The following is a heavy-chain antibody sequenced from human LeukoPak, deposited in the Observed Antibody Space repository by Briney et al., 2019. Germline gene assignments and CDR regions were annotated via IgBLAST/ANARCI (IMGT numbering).Heavy chain of an antibody. J-gene: IGHJ4*02. CDR1: GFIFSNYG. Sequence: GGSLRLSCAASGFIFSNYGMNWVRQAPGKGLEWVSYMSSSGSPIYYADSVKGRFTISRDNAKNSLYLQMNSLRAEDTAVYYCARVDIVATIVGTYFDYWGQGTLVTVSS. V-gene: IGHV3-48*01. CDR2: MSSSGSPI. D-gene: IGHD5-12*01. CDR3: ARVDIVATIVGTYFDY.